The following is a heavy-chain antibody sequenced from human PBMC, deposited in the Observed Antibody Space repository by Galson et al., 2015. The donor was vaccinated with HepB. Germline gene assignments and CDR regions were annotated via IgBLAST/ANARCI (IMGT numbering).Heavy chain of an antibody. CDR3: AISYYDILTGYLPDDAFDI. CDR1: GYSFTSYW. Sequence: QSGAEVKKPGESLRISCKGSGYSFTSYWISWVRQMPGKGLEWMGRIDPSDSYTNYSPSFQGHVTISADKSISTAYLQWSSLKASDTAMYYCAISYYDILTGYLPDDAFDIWGQGTLVTVSS. V-gene: IGHV5-10-1*01. CDR2: IDPSDSYT. J-gene: IGHJ3*02. D-gene: IGHD3-9*01.